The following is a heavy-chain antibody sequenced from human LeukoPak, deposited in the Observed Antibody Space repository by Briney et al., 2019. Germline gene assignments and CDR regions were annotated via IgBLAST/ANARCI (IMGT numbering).Heavy chain of an antibody. CDR1: GFTFSSFA. CDR3: VKDDSYYYDSGIYPY. Sequence: PGGSLRLSCSASGFTFSSFALHWVRQAPGKGLEYVSGISNTGVSTYCADSVTGRFTISRDNSKNTLYLQMGSLRAEDTAIYYCVKDDSYYYDSGIYPYWGQGTLVTVSS. CDR2: ISNTGVST. D-gene: IGHD3-10*01. V-gene: IGHV3-64D*06. J-gene: IGHJ4*02.